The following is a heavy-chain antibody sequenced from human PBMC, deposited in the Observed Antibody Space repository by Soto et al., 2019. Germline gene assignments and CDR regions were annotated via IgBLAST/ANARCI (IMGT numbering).Heavy chain of an antibody. CDR2: IYYSGST. CDR3: ASLIDILVV. J-gene: IGHJ4*01. V-gene: IGHV4-59*01. D-gene: IGHD2-2*01. Sequence: QVQLQESGPGLVKPSEPLSLTCTVSGGSISSYYWSWIRQPPGKGLEWIGYIYYSGSTNYNPSLKSRVTIAVDTSKNQFSLKLSSVTAADTAVYYCASLIDILVVWGQGTLVTVSS. CDR1: GGSISSYY.